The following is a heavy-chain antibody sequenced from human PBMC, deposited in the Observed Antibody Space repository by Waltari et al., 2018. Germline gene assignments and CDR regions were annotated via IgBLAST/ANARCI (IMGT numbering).Heavy chain of an antibody. CDR3: AKDKTNGWSKGFDF. D-gene: IGHD6-19*01. CDR1: RFTFDDYA. V-gene: IGHV3-9*01. CDR2: ITWNSGNI. J-gene: IGHJ4*02. Sequence: EVQLVESGGGLVQPGRSLRLSCAASRFTFDDYAMHWVRQAPGKGLGWVSGITWNSGNIGYADSVKGRFTISRDNAKNSLYLQMDRLRAEDTALYYCAKDKTNGWSKGFDFWGQGTLVTVSS.